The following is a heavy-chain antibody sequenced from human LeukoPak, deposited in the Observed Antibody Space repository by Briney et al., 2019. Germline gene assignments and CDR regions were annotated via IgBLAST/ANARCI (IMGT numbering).Heavy chain of an antibody. J-gene: IGHJ4*02. Sequence: PGGSLRLSCAASGFTFSSYWMNWVRQAPGKGLVWVSRIASDGSSTTYADSVKGRFSISRDNAKNTLYLQMNSLRAEDTAVYYCAKGGWLQSPFDYWGQGTLVTVSS. CDR1: GFTFSSYW. V-gene: IGHV3-74*01. CDR2: IASDGSST. D-gene: IGHD5-24*01. CDR3: AKGGWLQSPFDY.